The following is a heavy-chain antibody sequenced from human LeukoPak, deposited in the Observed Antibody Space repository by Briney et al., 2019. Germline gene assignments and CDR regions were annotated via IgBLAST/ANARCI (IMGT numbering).Heavy chain of an antibody. CDR3: AKSVHSSSRYAAFDY. V-gene: IGHV3-23*01. D-gene: IGHD6-13*01. CDR1: GFSFSSYP. Sequence: PGGSLRLSCAASGFSFSSYPMSWVRQAPGKGLEWVSRLSGSGGTTYYADSVKGRFTNSRDNSKNTLYLQMNSLRAEDTAIYYCAKSVHSSSRYAAFDYWGQGTLVTVSS. CDR2: LSGSGGTT. J-gene: IGHJ4*02.